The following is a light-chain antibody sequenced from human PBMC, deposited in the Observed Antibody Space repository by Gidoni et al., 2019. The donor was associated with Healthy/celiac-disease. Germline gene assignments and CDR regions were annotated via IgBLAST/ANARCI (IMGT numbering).Light chain of an antibody. V-gene: IGLV1-40*01. CDR2: GNS. J-gene: IGLJ1*01. Sequence: QSVLTQPPSVSGAPGQRVTISCTGSSSNIGAGYDVHWYQQLPGTAPKLLSYGNSNRPSGVPDRFSGSKSGTSASLAITGLQAEDEADYYCQSYDSSLVYVFGTGTKVTVL. CDR1: SSNIGAGYD. CDR3: QSYDSSLVYV.